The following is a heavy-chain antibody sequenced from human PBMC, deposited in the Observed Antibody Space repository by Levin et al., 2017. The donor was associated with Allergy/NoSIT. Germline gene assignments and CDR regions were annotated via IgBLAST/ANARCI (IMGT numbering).Heavy chain of an antibody. J-gene: IGHJ6*02. Sequence: KASETLSLTCTVSGGSISGHHWSWIRQPPGKGLEWIGNIHYTGTTEYNPSLKSRVTISVDTSKNQFSRKLTSVTAADTAVYSCGRDVRIRKQGGDFWYYGVDVWGQGTTVSV. CDR3: GRDVRIRKQGGDFWYYGVDV. CDR1: GGSISGHH. D-gene: IGHD2-15*01. V-gene: IGHV4-59*11. CDR2: IHYTGTT.